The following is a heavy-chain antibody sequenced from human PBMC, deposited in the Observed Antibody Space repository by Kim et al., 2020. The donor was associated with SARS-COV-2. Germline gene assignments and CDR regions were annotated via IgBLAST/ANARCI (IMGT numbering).Heavy chain of an antibody. Sequence: SETLSLTCTVSGGSISSGGYYWSWIRQHPGKGLEWIGYIYYSGSTYYNPSLKSRVTISVDTSKNQFSLKLSSVTAADTAVYYCARGWLRYYYFDYWGQGTLVTVSS. CDR3: ARGWLRYYYFDY. CDR1: GGSISSGGYY. D-gene: IGHD5-12*01. CDR2: IYYSGST. J-gene: IGHJ4*02. V-gene: IGHV4-31*03.